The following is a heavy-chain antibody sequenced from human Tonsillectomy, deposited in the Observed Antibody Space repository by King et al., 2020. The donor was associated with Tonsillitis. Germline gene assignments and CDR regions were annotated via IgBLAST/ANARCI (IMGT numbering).Heavy chain of an antibody. CDR1: GFTFDDYA. Sequence: VQLVESGGGLVQPGRSLRLSCAASGFTFDDYAMHWVRQVPGKGLEWVSGISWNSGRIDYAVFVKGRFTISRDNAKNSLYLQMNRLRSEDTALYYCAKSIYYDSSGYYYPIDYWGQGTLVTVSS. CDR3: AKSIYYDSSGYYYPIDY. D-gene: IGHD3-22*01. CDR2: ISWNSGRI. J-gene: IGHJ4*02. V-gene: IGHV3-9*01.